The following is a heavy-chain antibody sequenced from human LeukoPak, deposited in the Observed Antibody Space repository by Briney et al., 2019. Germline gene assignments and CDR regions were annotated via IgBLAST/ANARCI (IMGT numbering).Heavy chain of an antibody. D-gene: IGHD6-13*01. J-gene: IGHJ4*02. V-gene: IGHV3-64*01. CDR2: ISSNGGST. CDR1: GFTFSSYA. CDR3: AKSRAGIAAAGLALDY. Sequence: GGSLRLSCAASGFTFSSYAMHWVRQAPGKGLEYVSAISSNGGSTYYANSVKGRFTISRDNAKNSLYLQMNSLRAEDMALYYCAKSRAGIAAAGLALDYWGQGTLVTVSS.